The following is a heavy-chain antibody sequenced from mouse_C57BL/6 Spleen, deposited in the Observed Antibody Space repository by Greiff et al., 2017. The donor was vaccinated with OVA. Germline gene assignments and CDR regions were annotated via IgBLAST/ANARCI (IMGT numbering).Heavy chain of an antibody. CDR2: ISSGSSTI. J-gene: IGHJ4*01. V-gene: IGHV5-17*01. CDR1: GFTFSDYG. D-gene: IGHD1-1*01. CDR3: ARTTHWTDGSSFYAMDY. Sequence: EVKLMESGGGLVKPGGSLKLSCAASGFTFSDYGMHWVRQAPEKGLEWVAYISSGSSTIYYADTVKGRFTISRDNAKNTLFLQMTSLRSEDTAMYYCARTTHWTDGSSFYAMDYWGQGTSVTVSS.